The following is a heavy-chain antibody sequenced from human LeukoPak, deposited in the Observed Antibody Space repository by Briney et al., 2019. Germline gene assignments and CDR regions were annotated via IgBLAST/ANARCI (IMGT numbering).Heavy chain of an antibody. Sequence: GGSLRLSCAASGFTFSSYGMHWVRQAPGKGLEWVAVIWYDGSNKYYADSVKGRFTISRDNSKNTLYLQMNSLRAEDTAVYYCARGPGYSYGLLGYYGMDVWGKGTTVTVSS. CDR1: GFTFSSYG. D-gene: IGHD5-18*01. CDR2: IWYDGSNK. J-gene: IGHJ6*04. V-gene: IGHV3-33*01. CDR3: ARGPGYSYGLLGYYGMDV.